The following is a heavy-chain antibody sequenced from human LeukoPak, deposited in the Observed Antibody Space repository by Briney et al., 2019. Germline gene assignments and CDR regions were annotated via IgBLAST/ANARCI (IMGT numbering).Heavy chain of an antibody. CDR1: GGSISSYY. CDR2: IYTSGST. J-gene: IGHJ3*02. V-gene: IGHV4-4*07. CDR3: ARDAYDSSGYSAFDI. D-gene: IGHD3-22*01. Sequence: KPSETLSLTCTVSGGSISSYYWSWIRQPAGKGLEWIGRIYTSGSTNYNPSLKSRVTMSVDTSKNQFSLKLSSVPAADTAVYYCARDAYDSSGYSAFDIWGQGTMVTVSS.